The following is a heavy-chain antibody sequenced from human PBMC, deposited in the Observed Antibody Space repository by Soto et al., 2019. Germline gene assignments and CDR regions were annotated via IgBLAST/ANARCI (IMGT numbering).Heavy chain of an antibody. V-gene: IGHV1-2*04. CDR2: INPNSGGT. Sequence: ASVKVSCKASGYTFTGYYMHWVRQAPGQGLEWMGWINPNSGGTNYAQKFQGWVTMTRDTSISTAYMELSRLRSEDTAVYYCAREGLKSIAARPEDYYYGMDGWGQGTPVTVSS. CDR3: AREGLKSIAARPEDYYYGMDG. CDR1: GYTFTGYY. D-gene: IGHD6-6*01. J-gene: IGHJ6*02.